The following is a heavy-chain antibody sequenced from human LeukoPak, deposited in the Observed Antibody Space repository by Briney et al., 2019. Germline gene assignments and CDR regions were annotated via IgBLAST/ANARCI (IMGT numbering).Heavy chain of an antibody. J-gene: IGHJ6*03. CDR1: GFTFSSYA. CDR3: AKDGGDIQLWLPYYYYYYMDV. Sequence: GGSLRLSCAASGFTFSSYAMSWVRQAPGKGLEWVSGISGSGGSTYYADSVKGRFTISRDNSKNTLYVQMNSLRAEDTAVYYCAKDGGDIQLWLPYYYYYYMDVWGKGTTVTISS. D-gene: IGHD5-18*01. V-gene: IGHV3-23*01. CDR2: ISGSGGST.